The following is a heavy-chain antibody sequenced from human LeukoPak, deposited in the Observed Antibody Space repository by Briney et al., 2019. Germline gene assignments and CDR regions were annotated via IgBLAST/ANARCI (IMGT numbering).Heavy chain of an antibody. Sequence: SETLSLTCTVSGYSISSGYYWSWIRQPPGKGLEWIGYIFYTGSTNYNPSLKSRVTISVLTSKNRFSLKLSSVTAADTAVYYCATLTGGDDAFDIRGQGTMVTVSS. CDR3: ATLTGGDDAFDI. CDR2: IFYTGST. CDR1: GYSISSGYY. D-gene: IGHD4-23*01. J-gene: IGHJ3*02. V-gene: IGHV4-61*01.